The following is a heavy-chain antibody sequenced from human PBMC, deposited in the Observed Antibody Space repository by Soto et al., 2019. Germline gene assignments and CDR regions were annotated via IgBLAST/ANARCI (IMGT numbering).Heavy chain of an antibody. Sequence: GAAGKVCWEAWGFSFAEYGMQWGRQAPGQGLEWMGWLNCNSGGTSYAQKFQAYVTMTRDTSISTAYMELNSLKPDDTAVYYCARVHRREHHYSLDVWGQGPTVTVS. CDR1: GFSFAEYG. J-gene: IGHJ6*02. V-gene: IGHV1-2*04. CDR2: LNCNSGGT. CDR3: ARVHRREHHYSLDV. D-gene: IGHD2-15*01.